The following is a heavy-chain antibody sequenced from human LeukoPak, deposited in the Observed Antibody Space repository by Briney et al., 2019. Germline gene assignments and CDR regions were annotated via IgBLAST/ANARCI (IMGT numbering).Heavy chain of an antibody. CDR3: AKGSEYCGVDCYRAEYFQH. CDR1: GFTFSSYA. CDR2: ISGSGGST. J-gene: IGHJ1*01. V-gene: IGHV3-23*01. Sequence: GGSLRLSCAASGFTFSSYAMSWVRQAPGKGLEWVSAISGSGGSTYYADSVKGRFTISRDNSKNTLYLQINSLRAEDTAVYYCAKGSEYCGVDCYRAEYFQHWGQGTLVTVSS. D-gene: IGHD2-21*02.